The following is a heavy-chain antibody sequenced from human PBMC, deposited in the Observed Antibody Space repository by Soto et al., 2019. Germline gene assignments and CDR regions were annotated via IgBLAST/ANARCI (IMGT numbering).Heavy chain of an antibody. J-gene: IGHJ1*01. Sequence: GGSLRLSCAASGFTFSSYAIAWVRQAPGKGLEWVSAITSNDGGTYYADSVKGKFAIFRDNSEKTLYLQMNSLRLAAAAVYYCVKDFRDNSFGDFCHWGQGTLVTVSA. V-gene: IGHV3-23*01. D-gene: IGHD3-10*01. CDR1: GFTFSSYA. CDR2: ITSNDGGT. CDR3: VKDFRDNSFGDFCH.